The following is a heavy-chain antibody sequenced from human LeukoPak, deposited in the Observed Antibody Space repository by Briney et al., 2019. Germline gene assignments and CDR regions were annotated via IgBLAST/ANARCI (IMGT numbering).Heavy chain of an antibody. J-gene: IGHJ5*02. CDR2: ISAYNGNT. V-gene: IGHV1-18*01. CDR1: GYTFTSYG. D-gene: IGHD3-3*01. CDR3: ARESQEELRFLEWLLIPRYNWFDP. Sequence: GASVKVSCKASGYTFTSYGISWVRQAPGQGLEWMGWISAYNGNTNYAQKLQGRVTMTTDTSTSTAYMELRSLRSDDTAVYYCARESQEELRFLEWLLIPRYNWFDPWGQGTLVTVSS.